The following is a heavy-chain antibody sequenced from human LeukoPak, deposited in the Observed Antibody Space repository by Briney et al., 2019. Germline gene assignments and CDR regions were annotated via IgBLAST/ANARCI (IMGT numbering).Heavy chain of an antibody. Sequence: SETLSLTCTVSGGSISSSSYYWGWIRQPPGKGLEWIGSIYYSGSTYYNPSLKSRVTISVDTSKNQFSLKLSSVTAADTAVYYCARARSYGDYDFDYWGQGTLVTVSS. CDR3: ARARSYGDYDFDY. CDR1: GGSISSSSYY. D-gene: IGHD4-17*01. J-gene: IGHJ4*02. V-gene: IGHV4-39*07. CDR2: IYYSGST.